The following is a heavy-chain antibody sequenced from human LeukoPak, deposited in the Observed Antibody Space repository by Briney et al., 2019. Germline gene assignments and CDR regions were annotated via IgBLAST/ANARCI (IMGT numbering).Heavy chain of an antibody. D-gene: IGHD3-22*01. V-gene: IGHV3-33*06. CDR1: GFTFSSYG. CDR3: AKAYYDSSGYYYIPFDY. J-gene: IGHJ4*02. Sequence: GGSLRPSCAASGFTFSSYGMHWVRQAPGKGLEWVAVIWYDGSNKYYADSVKGRFTISRDNSKNTLYLQMNSLRAEDTAVYYCAKAYYDSSGYYYIPFDYWGQGTLVTVSS. CDR2: IWYDGSNK.